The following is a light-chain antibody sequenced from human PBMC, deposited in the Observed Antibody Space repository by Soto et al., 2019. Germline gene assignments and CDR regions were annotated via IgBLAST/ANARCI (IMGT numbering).Light chain of an antibody. J-gene: IGLJ3*02. CDR3: SAYTSSSTLV. Sequence: QSALTQPASVSGSPGQSITISCTGTSSDIGFYDYVSWYQQHPGTAPKLIIYEVINRPSGVSNRFSGSKSGNTASLTISGLQAEDEADYSCSAYTSSSTLVFGGGTKLTVL. V-gene: IGLV2-14*01. CDR1: SSDIGFYDY. CDR2: EVI.